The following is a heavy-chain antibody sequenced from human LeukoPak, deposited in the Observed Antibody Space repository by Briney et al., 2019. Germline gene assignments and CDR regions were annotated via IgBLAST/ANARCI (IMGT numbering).Heavy chain of an antibody. CDR1: GYIFSSYG. CDR2: VSADGQTA. Sequence: GGSLRLSCAASGYIFSSYGMHWVRQVPGKGLEFVSGVSADGQTAHYIESVRGRLTISRDNSKSTLFLQMSSLKTEDTAVYYCVRRSGDWYDYWGQGTVVTVSS. V-gene: IGHV3-64D*06. D-gene: IGHD2-21*02. CDR3: VRRSGDWYDY. J-gene: IGHJ4*02.